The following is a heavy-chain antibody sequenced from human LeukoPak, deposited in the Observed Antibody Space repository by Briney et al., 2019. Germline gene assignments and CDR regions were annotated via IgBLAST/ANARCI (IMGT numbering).Heavy chain of an antibody. D-gene: IGHD2-21*01. CDR3: ARAPVTSCRGAFCYPFDY. Sequence: PGGSLRLSCAASGLTFSNYWMSWVRQVPGKGLEWVSATSSSDDGTYYADSVRGRFTISRDNSKNTLYLQMNRLRVEDAALYYCARAPVTSCRGAFCYPFDYWGQGILVTVSS. CDR1: GLTFSNYW. CDR2: TSSSDDGT. J-gene: IGHJ4*02. V-gene: IGHV3-23*01.